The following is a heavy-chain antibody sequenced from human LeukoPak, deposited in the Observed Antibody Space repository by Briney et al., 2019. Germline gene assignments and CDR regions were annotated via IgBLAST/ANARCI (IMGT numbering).Heavy chain of an antibody. V-gene: IGHV4-34*01. CDR3: ARVNSVVVVAATGYYFDY. CDR2: ISHSGST. Sequence: SETLSLTCAVYGGSFSGYYWSWIRQPPGKGLEWIGEISHSGSTNYNPSLKSRVTISVDTSKNQFSLKLSSVTAADTAVYYCARVNSVVVVAATGYYFDYWGQGTLVTVSS. J-gene: IGHJ4*02. CDR1: GGSFSGYY. D-gene: IGHD2-15*01.